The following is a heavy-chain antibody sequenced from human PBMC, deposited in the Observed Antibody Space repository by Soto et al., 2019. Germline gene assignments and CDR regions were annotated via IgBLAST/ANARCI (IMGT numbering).Heavy chain of an antibody. CDR2: IDPSDSYT. V-gene: IGHV5-10-1*01. CDR3: ARHDYSGYEERAEKNDYYYGMDV. Sequence: GESLKISCKGSGYSFTSYWISWVRQMPGKGLEWMGRIDPSDSYTNYSPSFQGHVTISADKPISTAYLQWSSLKASDTAMYYCARHDYSGYEERAEKNDYYYGMDVWGQGTTVTVSS. J-gene: IGHJ6*02. CDR1: GYSFTSYW. D-gene: IGHD5-12*01.